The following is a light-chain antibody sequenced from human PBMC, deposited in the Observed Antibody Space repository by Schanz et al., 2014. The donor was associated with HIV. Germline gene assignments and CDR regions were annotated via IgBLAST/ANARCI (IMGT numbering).Light chain of an antibody. V-gene: IGKV3-20*01. CDR2: DGA. CDR1: QSVSSSY. Sequence: EIVLTQSPGTLSLSPGERATLSCRASQSVSSSYLAWYQQKPGQAPRLLIYDGAHRAPGIPARFSGSGSGTDYTLTISGLEPEDFAVYYCQQYGSSPWTFGQGTKVEIK. CDR3: QQYGSSPWT. J-gene: IGKJ1*01.